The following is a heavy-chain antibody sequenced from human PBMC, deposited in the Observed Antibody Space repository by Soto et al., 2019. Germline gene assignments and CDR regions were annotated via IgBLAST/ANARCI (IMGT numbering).Heavy chain of an antibody. V-gene: IGHV6-1*01. CDR2: TYYRSKWYN. CDR3: ARRLRPSGDFDY. CDR1: GDSVSSNSAA. D-gene: IGHD6-6*01. J-gene: IGHJ4*02. Sequence: PSRTLSLTCVMSGDSVSSNSAAWNWIRQSPSRGLEWLGRTYYRSKWYNDYAVSVKSRITINPDTSKNQFSLQLNSVTPEDTAVYYCARRLRPSGDFDYWGQGTLVTVSS.